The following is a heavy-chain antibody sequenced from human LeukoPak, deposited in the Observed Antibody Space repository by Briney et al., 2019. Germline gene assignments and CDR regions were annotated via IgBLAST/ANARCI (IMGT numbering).Heavy chain of an antibody. CDR1: GGSVRSYY. CDR2: IYYTGTT. CDR3: AREVTGTSGSFDY. V-gene: IGHV4-59*02. Sequence: SETLSLTCTVSGGSVRSYYWTWMRRPPGKELEWLGYIYYTGTTNYNPSLKSRLTISVDTSKDHFSLKLNSVTAADTAVYYCAREVTGTSGSFDYWGQGALVTVSS. D-gene: IGHD6-19*01. J-gene: IGHJ4*02.